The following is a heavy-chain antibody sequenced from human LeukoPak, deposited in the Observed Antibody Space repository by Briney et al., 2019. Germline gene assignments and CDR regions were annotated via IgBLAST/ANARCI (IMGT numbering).Heavy chain of an antibody. J-gene: IGHJ5*02. V-gene: IGHV3-9*01. CDR1: RFIFSNYA. Sequence: GGSLRLSCGASRFIFSNYAMHWVRQAPGKGLEWVSGISWNSGSIGYADSVKGRFTISRDNAKNSLYLQMNSLRAEDTALYYCAKDKAPSVGNWFDPWGQGTLVTVSS. CDR2: ISWNSGSI. D-gene: IGHD1-26*01. CDR3: AKDKAPSVGNWFDP.